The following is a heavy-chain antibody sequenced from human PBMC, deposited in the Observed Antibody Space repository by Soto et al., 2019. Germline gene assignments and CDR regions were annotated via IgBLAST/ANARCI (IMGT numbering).Heavy chain of an antibody. J-gene: IGHJ6*02. CDR2: IYYSGST. CDR1: GGSISNDR. D-gene: IGHD3-10*01. Sequence: LTCTVSGGSISNDRWSWVRQPAGKGLEWIGYIYYSGSTNYNPSLKSRVTISVDTSKNQFSLKLSSVTAADTAVYYCARGRFGAGRYYYGMDVWGQGTTVTVSS. CDR3: ARGRFGAGRYYYGMDV. V-gene: IGHV4-59*01.